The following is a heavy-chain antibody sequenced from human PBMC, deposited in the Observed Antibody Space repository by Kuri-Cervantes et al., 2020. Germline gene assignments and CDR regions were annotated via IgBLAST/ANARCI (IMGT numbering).Heavy chain of an antibody. CDR1: GFTFSSYS. Sequence: GESLKISCAASGFTFSSYSMHWVRQAPGKGLEWVAVISYDGSNKYYADSVKGRFTISRDNSKNTLFLQMNSLRAEDTTVYYCARCDGYFEYYFDYWGQGTLVTVSS. CDR2: ISYDGSNK. V-gene: IGHV3-30-3*01. J-gene: IGHJ4*02. CDR3: ARCDGYFEYYFDY. D-gene: IGHD3-22*01.